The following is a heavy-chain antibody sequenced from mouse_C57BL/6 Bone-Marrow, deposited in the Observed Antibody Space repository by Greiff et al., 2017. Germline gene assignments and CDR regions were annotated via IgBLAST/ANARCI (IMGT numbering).Heavy chain of an antibody. CDR3: ARHEGGNPGYFDV. V-gene: IGHV5-2*01. Sequence: EVMLVESGGGLVQPGESLKLSCESNEYEFPSHDMSWVRKTPEKRLELVAAINSYGGSTYYPDTMERRFIISRGNTKKTLYLQMSSLTSEDTSLYYWARHEGGNPGYFDVWGTGTTVTVSS. CDR2: INSYGGST. D-gene: IGHD2-1*01. CDR1: EYEFPSHD. J-gene: IGHJ1*03.